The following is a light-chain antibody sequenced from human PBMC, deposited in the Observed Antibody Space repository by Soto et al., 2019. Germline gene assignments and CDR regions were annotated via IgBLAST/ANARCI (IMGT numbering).Light chain of an antibody. CDR2: DAS. Sequence: EIVLTQSPATLSLSPGERATLSCRASQSFSSYLAWYQQKPGQAPRLLIYDASNMATGIPARFSGSGSGSDFTLTICSLEPEDFAVYCCQSGVTFGQGTRLEIK. CDR1: QSFSSY. J-gene: IGKJ5*01. CDR3: QSGVT. V-gene: IGKV3-11*01.